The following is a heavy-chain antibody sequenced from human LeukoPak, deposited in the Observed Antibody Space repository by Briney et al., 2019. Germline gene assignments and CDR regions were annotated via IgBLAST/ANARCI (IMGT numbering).Heavy chain of an antibody. D-gene: IGHD6-25*01. CDR2: ISSTGST. CDR1: GASMNTYH. CDR3: ARHSATYGSGA. V-gene: IGHV4-59*08. Sequence: SETLSLTCTVSGASMNTYHWTWIRQFPGKGLEWIGYISSTGSTNYNPSLKSRVTISLDTSKNQFSLELSSVTATDTAMYYCARHSATYGSGAWGQGTLVTVSS. J-gene: IGHJ5*02.